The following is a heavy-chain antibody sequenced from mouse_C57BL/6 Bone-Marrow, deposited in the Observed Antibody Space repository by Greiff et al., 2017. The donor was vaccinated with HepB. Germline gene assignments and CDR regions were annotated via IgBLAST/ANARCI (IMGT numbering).Heavy chain of an antibody. D-gene: IGHD2-5*01. V-gene: IGHV12-3*01. J-gene: IGHJ2*01. CDR2: ITHSGET. Sequence: QVQLKESGPGLVKPSQSLFLTCSITGFPITSGYYWIWIRQSPGKPLEWMGYITHSGETFYNPSLQSPISITRETSKNQFFLQLNSVTTEDTAMYYCAGDNISSNYVSYFDYWGQGTTLTVSS. CDR3: AGDNISSNYVSYFDY. CDR1: GFPITSGYY.